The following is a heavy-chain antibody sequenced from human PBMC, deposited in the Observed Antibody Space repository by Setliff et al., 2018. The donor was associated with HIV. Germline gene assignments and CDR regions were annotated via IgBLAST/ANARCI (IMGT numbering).Heavy chain of an antibody. Sequence: GGSLRLSCAASGFTVSSNYMTWVRQAPGKGLEWVSVIYSGGRTNYADSVKGRFTISRDNSKNTLYLQMNDLRAEDTAEYYCAKELAASGLGYFDSWGRGILVTVSS. CDR1: GFTVSSNY. CDR2: IYSGGRT. V-gene: IGHV3-53*01. CDR3: AKELAASGLGYFDS. J-gene: IGHJ4*02. D-gene: IGHD3-22*01.